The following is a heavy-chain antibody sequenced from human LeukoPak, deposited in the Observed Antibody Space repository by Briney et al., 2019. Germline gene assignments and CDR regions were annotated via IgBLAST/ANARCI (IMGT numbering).Heavy chain of an antibody. V-gene: IGHV3-7*01. D-gene: IGHD6-13*01. CDR1: GFTFSSYW. CDR3: ARVKQQLVRLLGRDTTYYYYYYMDV. Sequence: GGSLRLSCAASGFTFSSYWMIWVRQAPGKGLEWVANIKQDGSEKHYVDSVKGRFTISRDNAKNSLFLQMNSLRVEDTAVYYCARVKQQLVRLLGRDTTYYYYYYMDVWGKGTTVTVSS. CDR2: IKQDGSEK. J-gene: IGHJ6*03.